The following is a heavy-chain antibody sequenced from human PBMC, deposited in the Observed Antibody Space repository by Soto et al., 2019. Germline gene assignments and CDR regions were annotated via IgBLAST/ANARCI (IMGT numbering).Heavy chain of an antibody. CDR2: ISAYNGNT. Sequence: ASVKVSCKASGYTFTSYGISWVRQAPGQGLEWMGWISAYNGNTNYAQKLQGRVTMTTDTSTSTAYMELRSLRSDDTAVYYCARDCPGDCYPYYYYYGMDVWGQGTTVTVSS. CDR1: GYTFTSYG. CDR3: ARDCPGDCYPYYYYYGMDV. J-gene: IGHJ6*02. V-gene: IGHV1-18*01. D-gene: IGHD2-21*02.